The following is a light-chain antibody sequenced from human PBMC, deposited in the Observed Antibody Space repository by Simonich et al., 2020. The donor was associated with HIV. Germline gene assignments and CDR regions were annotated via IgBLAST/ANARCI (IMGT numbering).Light chain of an antibody. V-gene: IGKV3-20*01. CDR1: QSVTSN. CDR3: QQYGSSPRT. CDR2: GAS. J-gene: IGKJ3*01. Sequence: EIVMTQSPATLSVSPGERATLSCRASQSVTSNLAWYQQNPGQAPRRLIYGASSRATGIPDRFSGSGSGTDFTLTISRLEPEDFAVYYCQQYGSSPRTFGPGTKVDIK.